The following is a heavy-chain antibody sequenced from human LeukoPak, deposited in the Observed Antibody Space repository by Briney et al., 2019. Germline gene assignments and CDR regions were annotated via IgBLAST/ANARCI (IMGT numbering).Heavy chain of an antibody. CDR1: GYTLTELS. Sequence: ASVKVSCKVSGYTLTELSMHWVRQAPGKGLEWMGGFDPDDGEALYAQQFQGRVTMTRDTSISTAYMELSRLRSDDTAVYYCARVRCDTDYGDYVCIFSGYYMDVWGKGTTVTVSS. CDR3: ARVRCDTDYGDYVCIFSGYYMDV. V-gene: IGHV1-24*01. CDR2: FDPDDGEA. J-gene: IGHJ6*03. D-gene: IGHD4-17*01.